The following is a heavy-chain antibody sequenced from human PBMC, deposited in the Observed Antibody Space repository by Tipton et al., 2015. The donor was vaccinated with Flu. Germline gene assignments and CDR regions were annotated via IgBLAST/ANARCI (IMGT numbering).Heavy chain of an antibody. Sequence: GLVKPSETLSLTCAVYGGSFSGYYWSWIRQPPGKGLEWIGEINHSGSTNYNPPLKSRVTISVDTSKNQFSLKLSSATAADTAVYYCARGPLLDLWGRGTLVTVSS. J-gene: IGHJ2*01. CDR1: GGSFSGYY. CDR2: INHSGST. V-gene: IGHV4-34*01. D-gene: IGHD5/OR15-5a*01. CDR3: ARGPLLDL.